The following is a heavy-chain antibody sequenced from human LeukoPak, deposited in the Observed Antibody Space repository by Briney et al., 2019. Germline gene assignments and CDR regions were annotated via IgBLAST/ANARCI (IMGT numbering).Heavy chain of an antibody. CDR2: XYYSGST. CDR3: ASTTLYYYDSSSYYAGFDY. D-gene: IGHD3-22*01. Sequence: TXXLTCTVSXGXXSSXSYYXGXIXQPPGXXLXXXXSXYYSGSTYYNPSLKSRVTISVDTSKNQFSLKLSSVTAADTALYYCASTTLYYYDSSSYYAGFDYWGQGTLVTVSS. J-gene: IGHJ4*02. V-gene: IGHV4-39*01. CDR1: XGXXSSXSYY.